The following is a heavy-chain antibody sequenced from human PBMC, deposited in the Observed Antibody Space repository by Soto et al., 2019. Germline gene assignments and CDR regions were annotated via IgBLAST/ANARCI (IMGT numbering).Heavy chain of an antibody. CDR3: ARTYYSIGGRGDNWFDP. D-gene: IGHD3-16*01. J-gene: IGHJ5*02. V-gene: IGHV4-31*03. Sequence: SETLSLTCTVSGGSISSGGYYWSWIRQHPGKGLEWIGYIYYSGSTYYNPSLKSRVTISVDTSKNQFSLKLSSVTAADTAVYYCARTYYSIGGRGDNWFDPWGQGTLVTV. CDR1: GGSISSGGYY. CDR2: IYYSGST.